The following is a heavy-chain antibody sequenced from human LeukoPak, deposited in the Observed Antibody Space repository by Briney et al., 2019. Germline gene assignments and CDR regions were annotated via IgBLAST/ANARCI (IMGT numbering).Heavy chain of an antibody. CDR2: IDPSDSYT. V-gene: IGHV5-10-1*01. Sequence: GEPLRISCKGSGSRFTSYWISWGRPMPGKGPEWMGRIDPSDSYTNYSPSFQGHVTISADKSISTAYLQWSSLKASDTAMYYCARLIPAGTPVDYWGQGTLVTVSS. CDR3: ARLIPAGTPVDY. D-gene: IGHD1-1*01. CDR1: GSRFTSYW. J-gene: IGHJ4*02.